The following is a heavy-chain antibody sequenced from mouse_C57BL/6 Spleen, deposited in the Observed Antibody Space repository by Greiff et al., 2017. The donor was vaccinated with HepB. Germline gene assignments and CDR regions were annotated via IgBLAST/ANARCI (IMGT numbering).Heavy chain of an antibody. CDR2: IYPRSGNT. Sequence: VKLVESGAELARPGASVKLSCKASGYTFTSYGISWVKQRTGQGLEWIGEIYPRSGNTYYNEKFKGKATLTADKSSSTAYMELRSLTSEDSAVYFCARWGITTVVATEGYFDVWGTGTTVTVSS. J-gene: IGHJ1*03. V-gene: IGHV1-81*01. CDR1: GYTFTSYG. CDR3: ARWGITTVVATEGYFDV. D-gene: IGHD1-1*01.